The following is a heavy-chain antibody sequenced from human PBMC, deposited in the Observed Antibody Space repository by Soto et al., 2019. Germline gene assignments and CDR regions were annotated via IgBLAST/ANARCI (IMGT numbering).Heavy chain of an antibody. CDR2: ISGSGGST. V-gene: IGHV3-23*01. J-gene: IGHJ4*02. CDR1: GFTFSSYA. D-gene: IGHD5-12*01. CDR3: ARGWLRASYYFDY. Sequence: EVQLLESGGGLVQPGGSLRLSCAASGFTFSSYAMSWVRQAPGKGLEWVSAISGSGGSTYYADSVKGRFTISRDNSKNTLYLQMNSLRAEDTAVYYCARGWLRASYYFDYWGQGTLVTVSS.